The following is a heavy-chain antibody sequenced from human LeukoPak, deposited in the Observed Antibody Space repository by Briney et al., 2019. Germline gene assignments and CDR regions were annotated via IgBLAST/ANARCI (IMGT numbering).Heavy chain of an antibody. CDR3: ARGGGGMDV. Sequence: PGGSLRLSCAASGFTFSIYWMSWVRQAPGKGLERVANINQDGSEKYYVDSVKGRFTISRDNAKNSLYLQMNTLRAEDTAVYHCARGGGGMDVWGKGTTVTVSS. V-gene: IGHV3-7*01. D-gene: IGHD3-16*01. J-gene: IGHJ6*04. CDR1: GFTFSIYW. CDR2: INQDGSEK.